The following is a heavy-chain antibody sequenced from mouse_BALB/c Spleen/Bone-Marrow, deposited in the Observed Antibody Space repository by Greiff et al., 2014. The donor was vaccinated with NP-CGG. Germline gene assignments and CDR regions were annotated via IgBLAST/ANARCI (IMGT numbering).Heavy chain of an antibody. D-gene: IGHD1-1*01. CDR2: ISYDGSN. CDR3: ARGFITTVVPFAY. Sequence: EVQVVESGPGLVKPSQSLSLTCSVTGYSITSGYYWNWIRQFPGNKLEWMGYISYDGSNNSNPSLKNRISITRGTSKNQFFLKLNSVTTDDTATYYCARGFITTVVPFAYWGQGTLVTVSA. V-gene: IGHV3-6*02. J-gene: IGHJ3*01. CDR1: GYSITSGYY.